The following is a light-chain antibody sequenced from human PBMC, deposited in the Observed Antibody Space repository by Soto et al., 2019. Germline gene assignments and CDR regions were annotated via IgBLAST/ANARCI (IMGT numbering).Light chain of an antibody. V-gene: IGKV3-20*01. CDR2: GAS. Sequence: EIVLTQSPGTLSLSPGEIATLSCRASQSVSNNYLAWYQQKPGQAPRLLIYGASSRATGIPDRFSGSGSGTDFTLTISRLEPEDFAVYYCQQYGSSPWTFGQGTTVDIK. CDR3: QQYGSSPWT. J-gene: IGKJ1*01. CDR1: QSVSNNY.